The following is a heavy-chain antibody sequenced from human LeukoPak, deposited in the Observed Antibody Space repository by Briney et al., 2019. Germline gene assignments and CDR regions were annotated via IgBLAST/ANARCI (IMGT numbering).Heavy chain of an antibody. CDR2: IKQYGSET. CDR1: GFIFSDYW. D-gene: IGHD2-15*01. V-gene: IGHV3-7*01. J-gene: IGHJ4*02. CDR3: ARTSGTKLLRY. Sequence: GGSLRLSCAGSGFIFSDYWVTWIRQAPGKGREWVGNIKQYGSETYYVDSVKGRFIISRDNARSSAYLQINNFRADDTAMYYCARTSGTKLLRYWGRGTLVTVSS.